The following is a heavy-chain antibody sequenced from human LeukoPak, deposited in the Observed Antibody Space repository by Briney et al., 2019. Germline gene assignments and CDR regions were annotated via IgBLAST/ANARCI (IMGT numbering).Heavy chain of an antibody. CDR1: GFTFSSYA. Sequence: GGSLRLSCSASGFTFSSYAMHWVRQAPGKGLQWVGRIGNKPSRYTTEYAASVKGRFTISRDDSKNSLYLQMNSLKTEDTALYYCTRGYSGGSVYAFDIWGQGAMVTVSS. CDR2: IGNKPSRYTT. J-gene: IGHJ3*02. D-gene: IGHD1-26*01. CDR3: TRGYSGGSVYAFDI. V-gene: IGHV3-72*01.